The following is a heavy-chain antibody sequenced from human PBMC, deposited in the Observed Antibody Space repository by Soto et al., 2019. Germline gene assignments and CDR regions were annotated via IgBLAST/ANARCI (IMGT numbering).Heavy chain of an antibody. J-gene: IGHJ5*02. Sequence: QVQLVQSGAEVKKPGASVKVSCKASGYIFSRYGISWMRQAPGQGLEWMGWISADNTNTNYAQKLQGRVTMSTDTSTSTAYMDLRSLRSEDTAVYYRAIDPKDYRDYLYNWFDPWDQGTLVTVSS. CDR3: AIDPKDYRDYLYNWFDP. V-gene: IGHV1-18*01. CDR1: GYIFSRYG. CDR2: ISADNTNT. D-gene: IGHD4-17*01.